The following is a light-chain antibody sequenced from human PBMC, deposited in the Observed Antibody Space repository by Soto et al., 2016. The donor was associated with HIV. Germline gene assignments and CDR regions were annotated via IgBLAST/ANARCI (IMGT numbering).Light chain of an antibody. CDR2: AAS. CDR3: QQYNSFPWT. Sequence: DIQLTQSPSFLSASVGDRVTITCRASQGISSYLAWYQHTPGKAPKLLIFAASTLQSGVPPRFSGSGSGTEFTLTISSLQPEDFATYYCQQYNSFPWTFEQGTKVEIK. V-gene: IGKV1-9*01. J-gene: IGKJ1*01. CDR1: QGISSY.